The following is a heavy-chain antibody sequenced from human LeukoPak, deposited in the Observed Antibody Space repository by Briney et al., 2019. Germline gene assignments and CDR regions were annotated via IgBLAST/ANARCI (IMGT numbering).Heavy chain of an antibody. D-gene: IGHD4-17*01. Sequence: HXXRXAXXXXXXXXXIIPPSGGRTSYAQKFQGRVTMTRDTSTSTVYMELSSLRSEDTAVYYCARDAYGDLVKAFDIWGQGTMVTVSS. J-gene: IGHJ3*02. CDR2: IPPSGGRT. V-gene: IGHV1-46*01. CDR3: ARDAYGDLVKAFDI.